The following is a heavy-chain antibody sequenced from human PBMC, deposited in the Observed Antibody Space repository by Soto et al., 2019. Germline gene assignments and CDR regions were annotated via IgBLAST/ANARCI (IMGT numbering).Heavy chain of an antibody. CDR1: GYTFSDYF. V-gene: IGHV1-2*02. Sequence: QVQLVQSGAEVKKPGASVKVSCTTYGYTFSDYFLLWVRQAPGQGPEWMGFIYPKRGGTEYAQKFQGRVTMTRDTSSSTDYMDLSGLTSDDTAIYYCARDSGIPGRYWYFGLWGRGTLVTVSS. J-gene: IGHJ2*01. CDR2: IYPKRGGT. D-gene: IGHD2-21*01. CDR3: ARDSGIPGRYWYFGL.